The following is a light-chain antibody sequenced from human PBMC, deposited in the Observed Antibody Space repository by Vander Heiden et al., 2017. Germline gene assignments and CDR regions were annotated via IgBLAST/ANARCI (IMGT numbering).Light chain of an antibody. CDR1: SNDVGNYNL. J-gene: IGLJ1*01. V-gene: IGLV2-23*02. CDR2: DVS. CDR3: CSYAGPDTYV. Sequence: QSALTQPASVSGSPGQSTTISCTGTSNDVGNYNLVSWYQQHPGKAPKLSIYDVSERPSGVSDRFSGSKSGNTASLTISGLQAEDEADYYCCSYAGPDTYVFGTVTKVTVL.